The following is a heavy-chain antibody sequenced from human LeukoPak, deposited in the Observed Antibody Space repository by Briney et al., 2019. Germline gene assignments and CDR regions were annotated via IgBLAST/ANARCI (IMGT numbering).Heavy chain of an antibody. CDR2: ISSSGSTI. V-gene: IGHV3-48*03. D-gene: IGHD3-10*01. J-gene: IGHJ4*02. CDR1: GFTFSSYD. CDR3: ARDQHGSGDGYYFDY. Sequence: GGSLRLSCAASGFTFSSYDMNWVRQAPGKGLEWVSYISSSGSTIFYADSVKGRFTISRDNAKNSLNLHMNSLRAEDTAVYYCARDQHGSGDGYYFDYWGQGTLVTVSS.